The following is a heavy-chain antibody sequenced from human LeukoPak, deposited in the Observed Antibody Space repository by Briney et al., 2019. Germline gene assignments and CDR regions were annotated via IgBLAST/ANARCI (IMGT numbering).Heavy chain of an antibody. J-gene: IGHJ4*02. D-gene: IGHD1-26*01. Sequence: SETLSLTCAVYGGSFSGYYWSWIRQPPGKGLEWIGEINHSGSTNYNPSLKSRVTISVDTSKNQFSLKLSSVTAADTAVYHCARGPVGAPGLFDYWGQGTLVTVSS. CDR2: INHSGST. CDR3: ARGPVGAPGLFDY. V-gene: IGHV4-34*01. CDR1: GGSFSGYY.